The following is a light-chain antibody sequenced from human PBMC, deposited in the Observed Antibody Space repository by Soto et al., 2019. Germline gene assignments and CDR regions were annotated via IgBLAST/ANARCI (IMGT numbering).Light chain of an antibody. CDR2: DVS. J-gene: IGLJ2*01. Sequence: QSALTQPASVSGSPGQSITVSCTGTSSDVGDDNYVSWYQQHPGKAPKLMIYDVSNRPSGVSDRFSGSKSGNTASLTISGLQAEDEADYYCSSFRISSSLVLFVGGTKLTVL. V-gene: IGLV2-14*03. CDR1: SSDVGDDNY. CDR3: SSFRISSSLVL.